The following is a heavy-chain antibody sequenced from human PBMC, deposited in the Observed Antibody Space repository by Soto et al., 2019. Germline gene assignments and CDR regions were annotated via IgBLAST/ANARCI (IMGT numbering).Heavy chain of an antibody. CDR1: GYTFTSYY. Sequence: ASVKVSCKASGYTFTSYYMHWVRQAPGQGLEWMGIINPSGGSTSYAQKFQGRVTMTRDTSTSTVYMELSSLRSEDTAVYYCARDIGLRYSSGWYWFDPWGQGTLVTVSS. J-gene: IGHJ5*02. V-gene: IGHV1-46*03. CDR2: INPSGGST. CDR3: ARDIGLRYSSGWYWFDP. D-gene: IGHD6-19*01.